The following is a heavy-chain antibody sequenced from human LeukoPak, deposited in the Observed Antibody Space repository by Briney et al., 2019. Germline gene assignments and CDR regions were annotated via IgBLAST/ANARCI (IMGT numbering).Heavy chain of an antibody. CDR2: IYHSGST. CDR3: YITRFPLEYFPH. Sequence: SETLSLTCAVSGYSISSGYYWGWIRQPPGKGLEWIGSIYHSGSTYYNPSLKSRVTISVDTSKNQFSLKLSSVTAADTAVYYFYITRFPLEYFPHGGQATLATVPS. J-gene: IGHJ1*01. CDR1: GYSISSGYY. V-gene: IGHV4-38-2*01. D-gene: IGHD3-10*02.